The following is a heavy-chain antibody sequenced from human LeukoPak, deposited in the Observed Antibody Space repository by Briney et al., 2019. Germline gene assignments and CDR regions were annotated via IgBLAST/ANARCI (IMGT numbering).Heavy chain of an antibody. D-gene: IGHD5-24*01. CDR1: GFTFSSYW. Sequence: PGGSLRLSCAASGFTFSSYWMHWVRQAPGKGLVWVSRINSDGSSTSYADSVKGRFTISRDNAKNTLYLQMNSLRAEDTAVYYCARVRRDGYREFPDAFDIWGQGTMVTVSS. CDR3: ARVRRDGYREFPDAFDI. J-gene: IGHJ3*02. V-gene: IGHV3-74*01. CDR2: INSDGSST.